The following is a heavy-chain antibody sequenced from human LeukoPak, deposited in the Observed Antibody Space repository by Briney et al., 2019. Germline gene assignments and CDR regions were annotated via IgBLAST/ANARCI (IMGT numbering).Heavy chain of an antibody. CDR3: ARYCNGGICYSKAFDY. J-gene: IGHJ4*02. V-gene: IGHV4-59*01. CDR2: IYYSGTT. CDR1: GGSISNYY. D-gene: IGHD2-15*01. Sequence: PSETLSLTCTVSGGSISNYYWSWIRQPPGKGLEWIGYIYYSGTTSYNPSLKSRVTISVDTSKNQFSLKLTSVTAADTAVYYCARYCNGGICYSKAFDYWGQGTLVTVSS.